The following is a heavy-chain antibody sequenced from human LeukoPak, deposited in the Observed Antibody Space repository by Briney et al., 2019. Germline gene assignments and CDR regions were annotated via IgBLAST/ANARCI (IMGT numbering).Heavy chain of an antibody. CDR3: ARNIVVVPAAKAPHWYFDL. V-gene: IGHV4-34*01. D-gene: IGHD2-2*01. J-gene: IGHJ2*01. CDR2: INHSGST. Sequence: SETLSLTRTVSGGSISSYYWSWIRQPPGKGLEWIGEINHSGSTNYNPSLKSRVTISVDTSKNQFSLKLSSVTAADTAVYYCARNIVVVPAAKAPHWYFDLWGRGTLVTVSS. CDR1: GGSISSYY.